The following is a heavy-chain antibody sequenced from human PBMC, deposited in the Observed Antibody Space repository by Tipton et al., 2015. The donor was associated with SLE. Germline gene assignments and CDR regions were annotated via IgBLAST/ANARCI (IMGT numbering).Heavy chain of an antibody. J-gene: IGHJ4*02. V-gene: IGHV4-59*01. Sequence: TLSLTCTVSGGSISRNYWSWIRQPPGKGLEYIGYIYYSGSTNYNPSLKSRVTISVDMSKNQFSLKLTSVTAADTAVYYCARGCSDESCVDYWGQGSLVTASS. CDR2: IYYSGST. CDR1: GGSISRNY. CDR3: ARGCSDESCVDY. D-gene: IGHD2-15*01.